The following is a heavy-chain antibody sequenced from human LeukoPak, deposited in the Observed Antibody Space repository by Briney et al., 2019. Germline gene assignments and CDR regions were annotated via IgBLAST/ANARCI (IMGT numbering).Heavy chain of an antibody. V-gene: IGHV1-69*05. J-gene: IGHJ6*03. Sequence: ASVKVSCKASGGTFSSHAIAWVRQAPGQGPEWMGGIIPISGTANYAQKFQGRVTITTDESTSTAYMELSSLTSDDAAVYYCARGLQYQLLKALGYYYMDVWGEGTTVTVSS. CDR3: ARGLQYQLLKALGYYYMDV. CDR1: GGTFSSHA. D-gene: IGHD2-2*01. CDR2: IIPISGTA.